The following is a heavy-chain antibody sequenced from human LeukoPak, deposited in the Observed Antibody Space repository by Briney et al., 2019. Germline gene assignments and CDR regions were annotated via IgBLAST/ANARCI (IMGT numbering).Heavy chain of an antibody. CDR1: GLTVTKNY. CDR2: ISSSGSTI. D-gene: IGHD6-19*01. Sequence: KTGGSLRLSCVVSGLTVTKNYISWVRQAPGKGLEWVSYISSSGSTIYYADSVKGRFTISRDNAKNSLYLQMNSLRAEDTAVYYCARVDSSGPYDYFDYWGQGTLVTVSS. CDR3: ARVDSSGPYDYFDY. V-gene: IGHV3-11*04. J-gene: IGHJ4*02.